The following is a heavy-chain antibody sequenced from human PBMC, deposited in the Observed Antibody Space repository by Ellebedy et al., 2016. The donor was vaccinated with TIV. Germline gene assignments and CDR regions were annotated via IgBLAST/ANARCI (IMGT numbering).Heavy chain of an antibody. CDR3: TRDRPHSWFDT. CDR2: TDTDGITT. Sequence: GESLKISCAASGFSIASHYMHWVRQAPGKGLVWVSYTDTDGITTNYADSVKGRFTISRDNAKNTVFLQMNSLRVEDTAVYYCTRDRPHSWFDTWGQGTLVTVSS. D-gene: IGHD1-14*01. CDR1: GFSIASHY. J-gene: IGHJ5*02. V-gene: IGHV3-74*01.